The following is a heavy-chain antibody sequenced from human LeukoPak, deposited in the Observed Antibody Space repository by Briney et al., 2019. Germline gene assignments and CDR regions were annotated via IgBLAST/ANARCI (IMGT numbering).Heavy chain of an antibody. J-gene: IGHJ4*02. V-gene: IGHV1-69*04. D-gene: IGHD5-24*01. CDR1: GGTFSSYA. CDR3: ARDTGMATIKHFDY. Sequence: SVKVSCKASGGTFSSYAISWVRQAPGQGLEWMRRIIPIFGIANYAQKFQGRVTITADKSTSTAYMELSSLRSEDTAVYYCARDTGMATIKHFDYWGQGTLVTVSS. CDR2: IIPIFGIA.